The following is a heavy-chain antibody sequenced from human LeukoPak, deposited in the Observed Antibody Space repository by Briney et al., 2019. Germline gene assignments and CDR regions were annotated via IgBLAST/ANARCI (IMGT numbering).Heavy chain of an antibody. Sequence: GGSLRLSCAASGFTFRDYYMSWIRQAPGKGLEWVSFISTSSSYIDYADSVKGRFTISRDNAKNSLYLQMNSLRAEDTAVYYCAREYCSSTSCYAEPYYMDVWGKGTTVTVSS. CDR1: GFTFRDYY. D-gene: IGHD2-2*01. CDR2: ISTSSSYI. V-gene: IGHV3-11*06. CDR3: AREYCSSTSCYAEPYYMDV. J-gene: IGHJ6*03.